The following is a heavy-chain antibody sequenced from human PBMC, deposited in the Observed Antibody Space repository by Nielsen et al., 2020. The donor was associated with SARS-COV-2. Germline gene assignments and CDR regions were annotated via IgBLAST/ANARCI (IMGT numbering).Heavy chain of an antibody. J-gene: IGHJ6*02. CDR2: IKQDGSEK. Sequence: GGSLRLSCAASGFTFSSYGMHWVRQAPGKGLEWVANIKQDGSEKYYVDSVKGRFTISRDNAKNSLYLQMNSLRAEDTAVYYCARKGGSGSYVYYYYGMDVWGQGTTVTVSS. CDR3: ARKGGSGSYVYYYYGMDV. V-gene: IGHV3-7*01. D-gene: IGHD3-10*01. CDR1: GFTFSSYG.